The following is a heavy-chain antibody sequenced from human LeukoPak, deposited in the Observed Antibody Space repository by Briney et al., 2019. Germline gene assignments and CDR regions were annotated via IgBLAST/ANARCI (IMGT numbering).Heavy chain of an antibody. D-gene: IGHD3-10*01. CDR1: GGSISSSNW. J-gene: IGHJ4*02. V-gene: IGHV4-4*02. CDR2: IYTSGST. CDR3: ARDHYGSGSYYVDY. Sequence: SGTLSLTCAVSGGSISSSNWWSWVRQPAGKGLEWIGRIYTSGSTNYNPSLKSRVTMSVDTSKNQFSLKLSSVTAADTAVYYCARDHYGSGSYYVDYWGQGTLVTVSS.